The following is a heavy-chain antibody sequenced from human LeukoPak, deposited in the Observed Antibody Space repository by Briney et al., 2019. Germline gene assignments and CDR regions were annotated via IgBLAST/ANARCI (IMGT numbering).Heavy chain of an antibody. CDR2: IRSNSDGGTI. CDR1: GFILSGSV. V-gene: IGHV3-15*01. J-gene: IGHJ5*02. CDR3: ATDFYDST. Sequence: GGSLRLSCAASGFILSGSVLLWVRQASGRGLEWVGRIRSNSDGGTIDYAAPVKGRFTLSRDDSKTTLYLQMNSLQTEDTAVYYCATDFYDSTWGQGTLVTVSS. D-gene: IGHD3-22*01.